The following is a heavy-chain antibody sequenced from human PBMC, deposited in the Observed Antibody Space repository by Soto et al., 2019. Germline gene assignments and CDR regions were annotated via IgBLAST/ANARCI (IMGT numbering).Heavy chain of an antibody. CDR2: ISHDGSNK. CDR1: GFTFSSYG. CDR3: AKSFSRWYRLHDF. Sequence: PGGSLRLSCAASGFTFSSYGVHWVRQAPGKGLEWVAVISHDGSNKYYADSVKGRFTISRDNSKNTLYLQMNSLRAEDTAVYYCAKSFSRWYRLHDFRGQGTPVTVSS. V-gene: IGHV3-30*18. J-gene: IGHJ4*02. D-gene: IGHD6-13*01.